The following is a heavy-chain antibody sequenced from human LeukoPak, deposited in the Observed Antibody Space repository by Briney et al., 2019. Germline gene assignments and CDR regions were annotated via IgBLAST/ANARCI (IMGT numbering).Heavy chain of an antibody. J-gene: IGHJ4*02. CDR3: ARVYYYGSGYTPIRYLDY. D-gene: IGHD3-10*01. CDR2: IHHSGST. V-gene: IGHV4-4*02. Sequence: SGTLSLTCAVSGGSISSSNWWSWVRPPPGKGLEWIGEIHHSGSTNYNPSLKSRVTISVDKSKNQFSLKLRSVTAADTAVYYCARVYYYGSGYTPIRYLDYWGQGTLVTVSS. CDR1: GGSISSSNW.